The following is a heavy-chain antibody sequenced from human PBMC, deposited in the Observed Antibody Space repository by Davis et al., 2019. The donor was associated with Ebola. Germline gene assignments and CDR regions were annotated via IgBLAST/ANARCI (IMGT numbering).Heavy chain of an antibody. CDR1: GGSISSYY. J-gene: IGHJ4*02. V-gene: IGHV4-59*01. Sequence: PSETLSLTCTVSGGSISSYYWSWIRQPPGKGLEWIGYIYYSGSTNYNPSLKSRVTISVDTSKNQFSLKLSSVTAADTAVYYCARREWLQLGFDYWGQGTLVTVSS. CDR2: IYYSGST. D-gene: IGHD5-24*01. CDR3: ARREWLQLGFDY.